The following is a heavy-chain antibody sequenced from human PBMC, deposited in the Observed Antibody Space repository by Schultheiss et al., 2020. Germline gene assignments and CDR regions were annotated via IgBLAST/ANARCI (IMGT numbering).Heavy chain of an antibody. J-gene: IGHJ4*02. Sequence: LSLTCAVSGGSVSSGSYYWSWIRQPPGKGLEWIGYMSDIGDSNYNPSLKSRLTISGDTSKNQFSLKLTSVTAADTAVYYCARVAMFDSGGYYYYQDYWGQGTLVTVSS. CDR3: ARVAMFDSGGYYYYQDY. CDR2: MSDIGDS. V-gene: IGHV4-61*01. D-gene: IGHD3-22*01. CDR1: GGSVSSGSYY.